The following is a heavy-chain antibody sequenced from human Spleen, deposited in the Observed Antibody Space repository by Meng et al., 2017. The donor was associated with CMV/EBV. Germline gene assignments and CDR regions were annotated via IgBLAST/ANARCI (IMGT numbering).Heavy chain of an antibody. J-gene: IGHJ6*02. CDR2: IRTKANNYAT. V-gene: IGHV3-73*01. CDR3: TRGSSGGAYYGLDV. CDR1: GFTFSGST. D-gene: IGHD6-19*01. Sequence: GESLKISCAASGFTFSGSTIYWVRQASGKGLEWVGRIRTKANNYATEYAASVKGRFTCSRDDSKSTAYLQINSLKTEDTAVYYCTRGSSGGAYYGLDVWGQGTTVTVSS.